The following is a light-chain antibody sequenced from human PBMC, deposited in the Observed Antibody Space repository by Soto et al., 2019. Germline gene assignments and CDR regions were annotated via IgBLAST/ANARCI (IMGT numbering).Light chain of an antibody. V-gene: IGKV3-15*01. Sequence: ETVMTQSPDTLSVSPGERATLSCRASQSVSSYLAWYQQKPGQAPRLLIYGASTGATGIPARFSGSGSGTEFTLTISSLQSEDFAVYYCQQYSKWPLTFGGGTKVDIK. CDR1: QSVSSY. J-gene: IGKJ4*01. CDR3: QQYSKWPLT. CDR2: GAS.